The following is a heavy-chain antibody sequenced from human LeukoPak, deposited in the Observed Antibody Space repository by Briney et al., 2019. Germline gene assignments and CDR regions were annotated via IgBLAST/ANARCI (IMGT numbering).Heavy chain of an antibody. CDR1: GYTFTDYG. CDR3: ARDFYLYTGYGRSFDY. Sequence: WASVKVSCKASGYTFTDYGISWVRQAPGQGLEWMGWISAYNGDTYYTQKLQGRVTMTTDTSTSTAYMKLRSLRSDDTALYYCARDFYLYTGYGRSFDYWGQGTLVTVSS. V-gene: IGHV1-18*01. CDR2: ISAYNGDT. D-gene: IGHD5-12*01. J-gene: IGHJ4*02.